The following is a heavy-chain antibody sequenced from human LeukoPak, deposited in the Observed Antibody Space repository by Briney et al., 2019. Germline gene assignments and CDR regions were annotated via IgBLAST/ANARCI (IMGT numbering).Heavy chain of an antibody. V-gene: IGHV4-4*07. CDR2: IYTTGSA. Sequence: SETLSLTCTVSGGSIGTYYWSWIRQPAGKGLEWIGRIYTTGSANYNPSLKSRVTMSLDTSENQFSLKLSSVTAADTAVYYCVRDGPTWGLLWGQGALVTVSS. CDR3: VRDGPTWGLL. CDR1: GGSIGTYY. J-gene: IGHJ4*02. D-gene: IGHD2/OR15-2a*01.